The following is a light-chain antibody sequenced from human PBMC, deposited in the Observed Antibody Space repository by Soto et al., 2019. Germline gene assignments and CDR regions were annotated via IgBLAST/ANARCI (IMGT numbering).Light chain of an antibody. J-gene: IGKJ5*01. Sequence: DVVLTQTPLSSAVTLGQPASISCRSSQSLEARDGNTYLNWLHQRPGQPPRLLIYKVSNRLSGVPDRVIGGGAGTDFTLQITRVEAEDVGSYVCRQATRLRGFGQGTRLEIK. V-gene: IGKV2-24*01. CDR3: RQATRLRG. CDR2: KVS. CDR1: QSLEARDGNTY.